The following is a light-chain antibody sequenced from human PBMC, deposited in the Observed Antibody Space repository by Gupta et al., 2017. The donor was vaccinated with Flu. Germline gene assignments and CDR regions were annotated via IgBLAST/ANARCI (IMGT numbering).Light chain of an antibody. J-gene: IGKJ2*01. CDR2: QAS. Sequence: PSTLSASVGDRVTITCRASQSIIRWLAWYQQKPGKAPKLLIYQASTLKSGVPSRFSGSGSGTEFTLTISSLQPDDFATYYCQQYNRYVYTFGQGTRLEIK. CDR1: QSIIRW. V-gene: IGKV1-5*03. CDR3: QQYNRYVYT.